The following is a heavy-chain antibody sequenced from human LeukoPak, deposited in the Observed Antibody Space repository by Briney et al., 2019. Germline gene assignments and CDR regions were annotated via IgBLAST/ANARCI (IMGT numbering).Heavy chain of an antibody. CDR1: GGSISSYY. J-gene: IGHJ4*02. Sequence: ASETLSLTCTVSGGSISSYYWSWIRQPPGKGLEWIGYIYYSGSTNYNPSLKSRVTISVDTSKNQFSLKLSSVTAADTAVYYCARVPSIVGATNRAYLDYWGQGTLVTASS. D-gene: IGHD1-26*01. V-gene: IGHV4-59*01. CDR3: ARVPSIVGATNRAYLDY. CDR2: IYYSGST.